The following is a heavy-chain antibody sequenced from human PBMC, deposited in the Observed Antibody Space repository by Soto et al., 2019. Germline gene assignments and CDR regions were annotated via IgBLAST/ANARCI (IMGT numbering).Heavy chain of an antibody. CDR1: GGSISSSNW. Sequence: QVQLQESGPGLVKPSGTLSLTCAVSGGSISSSNWWSWVRQPPGKGLEWIGEIYHSGSTNYNPSLKSRVTKSVDKSKNQFSLKLSSVIAADTAVYYCARRAVAGYYYYYYGMDVWGQGTTVTVSS. V-gene: IGHV4-4*02. J-gene: IGHJ6*02. CDR3: ARRAVAGYYYYYYGMDV. D-gene: IGHD6-19*01. CDR2: IYHSGST.